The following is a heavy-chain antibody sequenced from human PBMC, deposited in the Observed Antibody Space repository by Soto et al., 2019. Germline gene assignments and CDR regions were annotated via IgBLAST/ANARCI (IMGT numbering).Heavy chain of an antibody. J-gene: IGHJ3*02. V-gene: IGHV4-4*07. Sequence: QVQLQESGPGLVKPSETLSLTCTVSGGSISSYYWSWIRQPAGKGLEWIGRIYTSGSTNYNPSLKSRVTMSVATSKNQFSLKLSSVTAADAAVYYCAREVDYYDSSGYQDAFDIWGQGTMVTVSS. CDR2: IYTSGST. CDR3: AREVDYYDSSGYQDAFDI. D-gene: IGHD3-22*01. CDR1: GGSISSYY.